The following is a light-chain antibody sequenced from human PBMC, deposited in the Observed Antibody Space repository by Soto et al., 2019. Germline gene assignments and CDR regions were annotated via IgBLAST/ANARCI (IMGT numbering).Light chain of an antibody. CDR3: TSPTPGSLYV. Sequence: QSALTQPPSASGSPGQSVTISCTGTSSDVGNYNYVSWYQQYPGRVPKLLIYMVSNRASGVSNRFSGSKSGNTASLTISGLQAEDEADYFCTSPTPGSLYVFGTGTKLTVL. CDR2: MVS. J-gene: IGLJ1*01. CDR1: SSDVGNYNY. V-gene: IGLV2-14*01.